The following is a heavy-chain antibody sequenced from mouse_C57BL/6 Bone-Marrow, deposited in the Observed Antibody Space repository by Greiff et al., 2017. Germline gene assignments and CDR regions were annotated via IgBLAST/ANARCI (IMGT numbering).Heavy chain of an antibody. CDR2: INPSSGYT. V-gene: IGHV1-7*01. Sequence: QVQLQQSGAELAKPGASVKLSCKASGYTFTSYWMHWVKQRPGQGLEWIGYINPSSGYTKYNQKFKDKAKLTADKSSSTAYMQLSRLTYGDSAVYYCARWGYYGISFAYWGQGTLVTVSA. CDR1: GYTFTSYW. CDR3: ARWGYYGISFAY. J-gene: IGHJ3*01. D-gene: IGHD1-1*01.